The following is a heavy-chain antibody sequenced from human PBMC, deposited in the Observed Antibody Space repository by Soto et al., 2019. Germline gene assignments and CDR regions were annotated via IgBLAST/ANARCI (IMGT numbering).Heavy chain of an antibody. J-gene: IGHJ4*02. CDR1: GYNFARHW. D-gene: IGHD2-15*01. V-gene: IGHV5-51*01. CDR3: ARPPLPGYSIHFNS. CDR2: VYPRDSDT. Sequence: PGESLKISCKASGYNFARHWIGWVRQMPGKGLEWMGIVYPRDSDTRYSPSFQGQVTISSDRSTGTAFLQWRSLKASDTALYYCARPPLPGYSIHFNSWGQGTLVTVSS.